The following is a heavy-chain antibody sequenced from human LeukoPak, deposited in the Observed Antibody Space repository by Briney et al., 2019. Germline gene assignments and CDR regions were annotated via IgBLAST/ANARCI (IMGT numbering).Heavy chain of an antibody. Sequence: GGSLRLSCAASGFTFSDYYMSWIRQAPGKGLEWVSYISSSGSTIYYADSVKGRFTISRDNSKNTLYLQMNSLRAEDTAVYYCARIIREVTAIIYFDYWGQGTLVTVSS. D-gene: IGHD2-21*02. J-gene: IGHJ4*02. CDR1: GFTFSDYY. V-gene: IGHV3-11*04. CDR2: ISSSGSTI. CDR3: ARIIREVTAIIYFDY.